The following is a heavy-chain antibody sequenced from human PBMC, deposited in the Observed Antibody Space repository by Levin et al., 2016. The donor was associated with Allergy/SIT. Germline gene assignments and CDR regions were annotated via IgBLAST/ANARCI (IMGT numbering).Heavy chain of an antibody. V-gene: IGHV4-30-4*07. CDR2: IYYSGST. Sequence: PGKGLEWIGYIYYSGSTYYNPSLKSRVTISVDTSKNQFSLKLSSVTAADTAVYYCGSSTIGALVTDYWGRGALVTVSS. J-gene: IGHJ4*02. D-gene: IGHD6-13*01. CDR3: GSSTIGALVTDY.